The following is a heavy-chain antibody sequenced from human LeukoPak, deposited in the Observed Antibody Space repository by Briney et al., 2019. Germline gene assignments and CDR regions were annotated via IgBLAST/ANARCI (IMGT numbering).Heavy chain of an antibody. CDR3: ARVSSGWYKHQDY. D-gene: IGHD6-19*01. V-gene: IGHV3-74*01. J-gene: IGHJ4*02. CDR2: INNDGSSP. Sequence: GGSLRLSCPASGFTFSSYWMHWVRQTPGKGLVWVSRINNDGSSPTYADSVKGRFTISRDNTKNTLYLLMNSLTTEDTAVYYCARVSSGWYKHQDYWGQGTLVTVSS. CDR1: GFTFSSYW.